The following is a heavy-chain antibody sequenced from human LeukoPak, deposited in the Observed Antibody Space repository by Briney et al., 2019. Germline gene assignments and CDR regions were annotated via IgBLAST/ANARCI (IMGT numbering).Heavy chain of an antibody. CDR3: AKVRSSGWYFDY. CDR1: GFTFSSYA. Sequence: GGSLRLSCAASGFTFSSYAMHWVRQAPGKGLGWVAVISYDGSNKYYADSVKGRFTISRDNSKNTLYLQMNSLRAEDTAVYYCAKVRSSGWYFDYWGQGTLVTVSS. CDR2: ISYDGSNK. J-gene: IGHJ4*02. V-gene: IGHV3-30*04. D-gene: IGHD6-19*01.